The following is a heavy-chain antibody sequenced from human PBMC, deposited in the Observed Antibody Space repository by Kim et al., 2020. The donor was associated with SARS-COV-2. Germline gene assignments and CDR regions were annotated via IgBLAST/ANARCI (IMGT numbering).Heavy chain of an antibody. Sequence: ASVKVSCKASGYIFGSYYMHWVRQAPGQGLEWMGIINPSGGSTSYAQKFQGRVTLTRDTSTSTVYMELSSLKSEDTAVYYCARGPVAVAGKGSFDSWGQGTLVTVSS. CDR2: INPSGGST. CDR3: ARGPVAVAGKGSFDS. J-gene: IGHJ4*02. CDR1: GYIFGSYY. D-gene: IGHD6-19*01. V-gene: IGHV1-46*01.